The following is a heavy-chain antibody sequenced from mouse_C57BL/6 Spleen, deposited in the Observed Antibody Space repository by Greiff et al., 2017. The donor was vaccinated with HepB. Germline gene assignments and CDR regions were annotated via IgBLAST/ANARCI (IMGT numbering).Heavy chain of an antibody. CDR1: GYTFTSYW. D-gene: IGHD2-10*02. CDR3: ARGYGNCVRYFDV. Sequence: QVQLQQPGAELVMPGASVKLSCKASGYTFTSYWMHWVKQRPGQGLEWIGEIDPSDSYTNYNQKFKGKSTLTVDKSSSTAYMQLSSLTSEDSAVYYCARGYGNCVRYFDVWGTGTTVTVSS. CDR2: IDPSDSYT. J-gene: IGHJ1*03. V-gene: IGHV1-69*01.